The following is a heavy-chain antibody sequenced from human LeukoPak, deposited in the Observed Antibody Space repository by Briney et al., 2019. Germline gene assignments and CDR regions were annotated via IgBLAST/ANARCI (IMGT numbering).Heavy chain of an antibody. Sequence: GASVKVSCKACGYTFTSYGISWVRQAPGQGLEWMGWISAYNGNTNYAQKLQGRVTITTDESTSTAYMELSSLRSEDTAVYYCARESVAARLTAYFDYWGQGTLVTVSS. V-gene: IGHV1-18*01. J-gene: IGHJ4*02. CDR3: ARESVAARLTAYFDY. CDR1: GYTFTSYG. CDR2: ISAYNGNT. D-gene: IGHD6-6*01.